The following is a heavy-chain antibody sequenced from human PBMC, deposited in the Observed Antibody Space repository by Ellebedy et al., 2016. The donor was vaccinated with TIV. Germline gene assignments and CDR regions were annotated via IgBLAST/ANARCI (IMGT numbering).Heavy chain of an antibody. CDR3: VRGRIGVAEFGH. CDR2: VYT. D-gene: IGHD6-19*01. Sequence: SETLSLXXAVSGGSISSGGYSWSWIRQPAGRRLEWIGRVYTSESTGVSTSYNPSVKSRISMSLDTSKNQLSLELTSMTAADTAVYYCVRGRIGVAEFGHWGQGILVTVSS. CDR1: GGSISSGGYS. V-gene: IGHV4-61*02. J-gene: IGHJ4*02.